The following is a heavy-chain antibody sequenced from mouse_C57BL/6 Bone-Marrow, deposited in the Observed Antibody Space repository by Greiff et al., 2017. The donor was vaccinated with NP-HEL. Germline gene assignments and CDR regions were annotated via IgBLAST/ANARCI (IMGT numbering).Heavy chain of an antibody. Sequence: VQLQQSGPELVKPGASVKISCKASGYTFTDYYMNWVKQSHGKSLEWIGDINPNNGGTSYNQKFKGKATLTVDKSSSTAYMELRSLTSEDSAVYYCARWSLRGAMDYWGQGTSVTVSS. CDR3: ARWSLRGAMDY. CDR2: INPNNGGT. J-gene: IGHJ4*01. D-gene: IGHD2-1*01. V-gene: IGHV1-26*01. CDR1: GYTFTDYY.